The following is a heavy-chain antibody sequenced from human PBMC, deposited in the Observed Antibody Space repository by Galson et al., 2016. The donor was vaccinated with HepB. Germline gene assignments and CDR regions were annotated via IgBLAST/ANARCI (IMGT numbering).Heavy chain of an antibody. D-gene: IGHD4-11*01. J-gene: IGHJ5*02. CDR2: INAGNGNR. V-gene: IGHV1-3*01. CDR3: ARGITVEPSANWFDP. Sequence: SVKVSCKASGYTFTSYDINWVRQAPGQRLEWMGWINAGNGNRKYSQKFQGRVTITRDTSASTAYMELSSLRSEDSAVYYCARGITVEPSANWFDPWGQGSLVTVSS. CDR1: GYTFTSYD.